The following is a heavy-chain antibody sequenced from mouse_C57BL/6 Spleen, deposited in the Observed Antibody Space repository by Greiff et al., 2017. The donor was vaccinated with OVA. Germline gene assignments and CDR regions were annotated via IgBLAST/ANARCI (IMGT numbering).Heavy chain of an antibody. Sequence: EVQLQESGPGLVKPSQSLSLTCSVTGYSITSGYYWNWIRQFPGNKLEWMGYISYDGSNNYNPSLKNRISITRDTSKNQFFLKLNSVTSEDTATYYCAREEEANWVLDYWGQGTTLTVSS. V-gene: IGHV3-6*01. CDR2: ISYDGSN. J-gene: IGHJ2*01. D-gene: IGHD4-1*01. CDR1: GYSITSGYY. CDR3: AREEEANWVLDY.